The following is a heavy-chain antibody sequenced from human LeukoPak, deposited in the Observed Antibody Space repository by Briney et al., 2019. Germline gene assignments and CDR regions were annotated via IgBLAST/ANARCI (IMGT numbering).Heavy chain of an antibody. CDR1: GFTFSNYG. CDR3: ARDRISGSYYGFDY. D-gene: IGHD1-26*01. J-gene: IGHJ4*02. Sequence: GGSLRLSCAASGFTFSNYGMHWVRQAPGKGLEWVSYISSSGSTIYYADSVKGRFTISRDNAKNSLYLQMNSLRAEDTAVYYCARDRISGSYYGFDYWGQGTLVTVSS. CDR2: ISSSGSTI. V-gene: IGHV3-48*04.